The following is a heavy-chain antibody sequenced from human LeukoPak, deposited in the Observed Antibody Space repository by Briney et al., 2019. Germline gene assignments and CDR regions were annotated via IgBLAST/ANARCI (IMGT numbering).Heavy chain of an antibody. V-gene: IGHV1-69*06. CDR3: ARGNCYDILTGYYG. CDR1: GGTFSSYA. D-gene: IGHD3-9*01. J-gene: IGHJ4*02. CDR2: IIPIFGTA. Sequence: GASVKVSCKASGGTFSSYAISWVRQAPGQGLEWMGGIIPIFGTANYAQKFQGRVTITADKSTSTAYMELSSLRSEDTAVYYCARGNCYDILTGYYGWGQGTLVTVSS.